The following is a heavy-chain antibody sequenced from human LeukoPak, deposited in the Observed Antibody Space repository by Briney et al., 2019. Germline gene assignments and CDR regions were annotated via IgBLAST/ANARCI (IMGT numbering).Heavy chain of an antibody. D-gene: IGHD3-9*01. CDR1: GYTLTELS. CDR3: ATSRIRYFDWLFGY. V-gene: IGHV1-24*01. Sequence: GASVKVSCKVSGYTLTELSMHWVRQAPGKGLEWMGGFDPEVGETIYAQKFQGRVTMTEDTSTDTAYMELSSLRSEDTAVYYCATSRIRYFDWLFGYWGQGTLVTVSS. CDR2: FDPEVGET. J-gene: IGHJ4*02.